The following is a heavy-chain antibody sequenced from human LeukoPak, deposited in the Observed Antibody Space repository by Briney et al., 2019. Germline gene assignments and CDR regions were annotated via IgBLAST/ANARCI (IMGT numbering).Heavy chain of an antibody. V-gene: IGHV4-59*08. CDR1: GGSISSYY. D-gene: IGHD3-10*01. J-gene: IGHJ5*02. CDR3: ARGLITMVRGVKGWFDP. CDR2: IYYSGST. Sequence: SETLSLTCTVSGGSISSYYWSWIRQPPGKGLEWIGYIYYSGSTNYNPSLKSRVTISVDTSKNQFSLKLSSVTAADTAVYYCARGLITMVRGVKGWFDPWGQGTLVTVSS.